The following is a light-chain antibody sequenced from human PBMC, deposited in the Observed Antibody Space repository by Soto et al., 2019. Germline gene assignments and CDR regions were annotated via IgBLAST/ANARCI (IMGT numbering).Light chain of an antibody. CDR1: QSIGSN. CDR2: AAS. J-gene: IGKJ2*01. V-gene: IGKV3-15*01. CDR3: QQYKNWPPMYT. Sequence: DIVMTQSPATLFLSPGERATLSCRASQSIGSNLAWYQHKPGQAPRLLIYAASTRASGIPARFSGGGSGTEFSLTITSLQSEDFAIYYCQQYKNWPPMYTFGQGTRLEI.